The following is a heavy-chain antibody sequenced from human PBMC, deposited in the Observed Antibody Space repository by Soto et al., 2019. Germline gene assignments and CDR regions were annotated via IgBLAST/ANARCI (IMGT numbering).Heavy chain of an antibody. Sequence: GGSLILSCAASGFTFSSYAMHWVRQAPGKGLEWVAVISYDGSNKYYADSVKGRFTISRDNSKNTLYLQMNSLRAEDTAVYYCAREVIVVVTAPAFDIWGQGTMVTVSS. D-gene: IGHD2-21*02. J-gene: IGHJ3*02. CDR2: ISYDGSNK. CDR1: GFTFSSYA. V-gene: IGHV3-30-3*01. CDR3: AREVIVVVTAPAFDI.